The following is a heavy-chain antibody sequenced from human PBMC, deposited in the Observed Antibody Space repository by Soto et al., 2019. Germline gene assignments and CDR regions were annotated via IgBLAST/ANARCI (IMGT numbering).Heavy chain of an antibody. V-gene: IGHV3-21*01. J-gene: IGHJ3*02. CDR2: ILSSSGSI. CDR1: GLTFSSFS. D-gene: IGHD3-16*01. Sequence: PGGSLRLSCAASGLTFSSFSFDWVRQAPGKGLEWVSFILSSSGSIYYADSVKGRFTISRDNAKNSLYLQMNSLRAEDTAVYYCARDRAGGWAFDIWGQGTMVTVSS. CDR3: ARDRAGGWAFDI.